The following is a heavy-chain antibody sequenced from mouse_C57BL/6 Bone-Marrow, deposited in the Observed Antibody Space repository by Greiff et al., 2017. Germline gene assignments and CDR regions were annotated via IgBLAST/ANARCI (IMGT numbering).Heavy chain of an antibody. CDR1: GYAFSSYW. Sequence: QVQLQQSGAELVKPGASVKISCKASGYAFSSYWMNWVKQRPGKGLEWIGQIYPGDGDTNYNGKFKGKATLTADKSSSTASMQLSSLTSEDSAVYFCARPGRGYAMDYWGQGTSVTGSS. V-gene: IGHV1-80*01. CDR3: ARPGRGYAMDY. D-gene: IGHD1-1*01. J-gene: IGHJ4*01. CDR2: IYPGDGDT.